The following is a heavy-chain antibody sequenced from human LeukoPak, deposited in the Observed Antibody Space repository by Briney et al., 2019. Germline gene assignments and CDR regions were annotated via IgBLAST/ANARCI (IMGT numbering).Heavy chain of an antibody. CDR1: GGTFSSSA. CDR3: ARTPLRPAATTPRQLDY. D-gene: IGHD5-12*01. J-gene: IGHJ4*02. CDR2: IIPIFSTA. Sequence: SVKVSCKASGGTFSSSAISWVRQAPGQGLEWMGGIIPIFSTADYAQKFQGRVTITADESTSTAYMELSSLRSEDTAVFYCARTPLRPAATTPRQLDYWGQGTLVTVSS. V-gene: IGHV1-69*13.